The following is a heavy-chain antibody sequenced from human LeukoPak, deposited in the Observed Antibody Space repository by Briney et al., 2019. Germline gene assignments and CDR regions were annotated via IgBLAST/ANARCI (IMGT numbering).Heavy chain of an antibody. J-gene: IGHJ3*02. CDR2: ISSNGGST. D-gene: IGHD6-6*01. CDR1: GFTFSSYA. CDR3: AKLAVIAAREAFDI. Sequence: GGSLRLSCAASGFTFSSYAMHWVRQAPGKGLEYVSAISSNGGSTYYANSVKGRFTISRDNSKNTLYLQMGSLRAEDTAVYYCAKLAVIAAREAFDIWGQGTMVTVSS. V-gene: IGHV3-64*01.